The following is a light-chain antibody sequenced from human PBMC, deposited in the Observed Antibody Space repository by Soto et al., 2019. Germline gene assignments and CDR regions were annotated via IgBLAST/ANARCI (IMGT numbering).Light chain of an antibody. J-gene: IGLJ2*01. CDR1: SSDIGHYDY. Sequence: QSVLTQPPSASGSPGQSVTISCTGSSSDIGHYDYVSWYQQHPGKAPKLMIYDVTKRPSGVPDRFSGSRSGNTASLTVSGLQAEDEADYYWSSYAGGGIFGGGIKLTVL. CDR2: DVT. V-gene: IGLV2-8*01. CDR3: SSYAGGGI.